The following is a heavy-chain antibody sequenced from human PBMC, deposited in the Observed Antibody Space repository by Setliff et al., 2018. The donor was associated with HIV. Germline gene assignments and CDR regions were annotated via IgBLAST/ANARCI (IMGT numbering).Heavy chain of an antibody. CDR3: ARVQSFRGVTFDY. CDR1: GGSISSYY. CDR2: IYYSGST. J-gene: IGHJ4*02. Sequence: PSETLSLTCTVSGGSISSYYWSWIRQPPGKGLEWIGYIYYSGSTNYNPSLKSRVTISVDTSKNQFSLKLSSVIAADTAVYYCARVQSFRGVTFDYWGQGTLVTVSS. D-gene: IGHD3-10*01. V-gene: IGHV4-59*01.